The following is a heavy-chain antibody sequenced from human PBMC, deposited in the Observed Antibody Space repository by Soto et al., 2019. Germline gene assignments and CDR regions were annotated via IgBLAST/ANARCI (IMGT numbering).Heavy chain of an antibody. CDR1: GGTFSSYS. J-gene: IGHJ4*02. CDR3: ARGSRNFGFDY. Sequence: SVKVSCKASGGTFSSYSISWVRQAPGQRLEWMGRIIPILGIANYAQKFQGRVTITADKSTSTAYMELSSLRSVDTAVYYCARGSRNFGFDYWGQGTLVTVSS. CDR2: IIPILGIA. D-gene: IGHD6-13*01. V-gene: IGHV1-69*04.